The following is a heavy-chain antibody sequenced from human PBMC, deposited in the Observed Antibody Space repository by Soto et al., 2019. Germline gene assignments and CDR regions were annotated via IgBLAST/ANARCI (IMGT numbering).Heavy chain of an antibody. Sequence: PSETLSLTCSVSGDSTTSDAYYWGWIRQPPGKGLEWLGSIYYSGYTYYNPSLKSRVPISVDRSRNQFSLNLRSVTAADTAVYYCVSGTSFYDVLTGYYVDRWFDPWGQGTLVTVSS. CDR1: GDSTTSDAYY. J-gene: IGHJ5*02. D-gene: IGHD3-9*01. V-gene: IGHV4-39*01. CDR2: IYYSGYT. CDR3: VSGTSFYDVLTGYYVDRWFDP.